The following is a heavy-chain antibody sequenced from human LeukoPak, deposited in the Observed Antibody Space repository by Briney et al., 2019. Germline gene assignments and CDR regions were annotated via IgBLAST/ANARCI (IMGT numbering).Heavy chain of an antibody. D-gene: IGHD3-10*01. V-gene: IGHV3-48*04. Sequence: GGSLRLSCAASGFTFSSYCMNWVRQAPGKGLEWVSYISSSGSTIYYADSVKGRFTISRDNAENSLYLQMNSLRAEDTAVYYCARPPGMVRGVIIFGWFDPWGQGTLVTVSS. CDR1: GFTFSSYC. CDR2: ISSSGSTI. J-gene: IGHJ5*02. CDR3: ARPPGMVRGVIIFGWFDP.